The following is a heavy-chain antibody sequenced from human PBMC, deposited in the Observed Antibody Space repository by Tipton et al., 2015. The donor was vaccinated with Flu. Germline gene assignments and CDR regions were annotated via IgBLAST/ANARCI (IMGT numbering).Heavy chain of an antibody. CDR3: ARGRQEGEAKRYFDY. D-gene: IGHD3-16*01. CDR1: GGSISTYY. Sequence: TLSLTCTVSGGSISTYYWSWIRQPPGKGLEWIGYIYYSGSTEYNPSLKSRVTMSVDTSKNQFSLKLSSVTAADTAVYYCARGRQEGEAKRYFDYWGQGTLGTDSP. CDR2: IYYSGST. V-gene: IGHV4-59*01. J-gene: IGHJ4*02.